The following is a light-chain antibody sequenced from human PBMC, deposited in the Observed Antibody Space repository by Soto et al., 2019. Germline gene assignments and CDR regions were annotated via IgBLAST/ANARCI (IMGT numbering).Light chain of an antibody. CDR1: NSDVGSYNY. V-gene: IGLV2-14*01. Sequence: QSALTQPASVSGSPGQSITISCTGTNSDVGSYNYVSWYQQHPGKAPKLMIYEVNNRPSGVSIRFSGSKSGNTASLTISGLQAEDEADYYCSSYTSSITWVFGGGTKLTVL. CDR2: EVN. CDR3: SSYTSSITWV. J-gene: IGLJ3*02.